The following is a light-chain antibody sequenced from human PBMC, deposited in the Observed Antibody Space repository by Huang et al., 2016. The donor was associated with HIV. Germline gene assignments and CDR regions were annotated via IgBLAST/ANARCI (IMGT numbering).Light chain of an antibody. V-gene: IGKV3-11*01. Sequence: EVVLTQSPVTLSLSPGERATLSCRASRSISSFLAWYQQKPGQAPRLRIYDASNRATGIPARFSGSVSGTDFTLTISGLEPEDLAVYYCQQRSSWPGTFGQGTKIEIK. CDR3: QQRSSWPGT. CDR2: DAS. CDR1: RSISSF. J-gene: IGKJ1*01.